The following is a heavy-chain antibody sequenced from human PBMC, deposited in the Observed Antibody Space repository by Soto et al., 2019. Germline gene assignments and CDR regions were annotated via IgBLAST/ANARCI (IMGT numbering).Heavy chain of an antibody. V-gene: IGHV4-38-2*02. D-gene: IGHD1-20*01. CDR2: ISHRGDT. J-gene: IGHJ5*02. CDR3: ARDLYGISGAHNWFDP. CDR1: GYSISSGYY. Sequence: PSETLSLTCAFSGYSISSGYYWGWIRQPPGKGLEWIGSISHRGDTFYNPSLKGRVTILVDTSKNQFSLRLISVTPADTAVYFCARDLYGISGAHNWFDPWGQGTLVTVSS.